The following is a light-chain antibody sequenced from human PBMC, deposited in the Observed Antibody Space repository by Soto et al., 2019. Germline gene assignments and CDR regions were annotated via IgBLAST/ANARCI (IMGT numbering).Light chain of an antibody. V-gene: IGKV3-15*01. CDR1: QSISSSY. J-gene: IGKJ1*01. CDR3: QQYNNWPLWT. Sequence: IVLTQSPGTLSLSPWERATLSRRASQSISSSYLAWYQQKPGQAPRLLVYGASTRPTGIPTRFSGSGSGTEFTLTISSLQSEDFAVCYCQQYNNWPLWTFGQGTKVDIK. CDR2: GAS.